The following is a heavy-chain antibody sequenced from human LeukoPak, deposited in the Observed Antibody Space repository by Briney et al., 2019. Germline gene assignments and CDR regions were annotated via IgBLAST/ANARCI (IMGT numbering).Heavy chain of an antibody. V-gene: IGHV4-4*07. CDR3: ARTPIYYYDNSVYYN. CDR2: IYTSGST. J-gene: IGHJ4*02. Sequence: SETLSLTCTVPGGSINNYYWSWIRQPAGKGLEWIGRIYTSGSTNYNPSLKSRVTMSVDTSKKQFSLKLSSVTAADTAVYYCARTPIYYYDNSVYYNWGQGTLVTVSS. D-gene: IGHD3-22*01. CDR1: GGSINNYY.